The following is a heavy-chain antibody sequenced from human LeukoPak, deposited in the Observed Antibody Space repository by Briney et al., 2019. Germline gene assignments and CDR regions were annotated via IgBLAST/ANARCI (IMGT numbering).Heavy chain of an antibody. Sequence: PGGSLRLSCSASGFTFSIFSINWVRQSPGKGLEWVSYTSGSRGTTYYADSVKGRFTIARDNAKNSLYLQMNSLRAEDTALYYCAKDIGYCSSTSCGGGNFDYWGQGTLVTVSS. CDR2: TSGSRGTT. J-gene: IGHJ4*02. D-gene: IGHD2-2*01. V-gene: IGHV3-48*04. CDR1: GFTFSIFS. CDR3: AKDIGYCSSTSCGGGNFDY.